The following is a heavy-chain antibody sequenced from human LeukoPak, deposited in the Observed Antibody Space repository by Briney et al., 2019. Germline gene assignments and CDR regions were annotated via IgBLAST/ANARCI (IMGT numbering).Heavy chain of an antibody. D-gene: IGHD3-9*01. CDR3: ARGAFDYYFDF. CDR2: INPNSGGT. J-gene: IGHJ4*01. CDR1: GYTFIGNH. V-gene: IGHV1-2*02. Sequence: ASVKVSCKASGYTFIGNHMHWVRQAPGQGLEWMGWINPNSGGTNFPQKFQGRVTMTRDTSISTAYMELSRLTSDDTAVYYCARGAFDYYFDFWGQGTLVTVSS.